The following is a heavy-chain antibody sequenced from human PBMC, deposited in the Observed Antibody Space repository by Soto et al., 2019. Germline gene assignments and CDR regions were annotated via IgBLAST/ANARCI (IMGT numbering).Heavy chain of an antibody. D-gene: IGHD2-15*01. J-gene: IGHJ4*02. CDR1: GVTFSRDA. Sequence: QVHLVESGGGVAEPGGSLRLSCGASGVTFSRDAIHWVRQAPGKGLEWVAMIWFDGSNKYYADSVKGRFSISRDNSKNTLFLQMDSLRAEDMAVYYCARAQMPAATTDVDFWCQGNLVIVSS. V-gene: IGHV3-33*01. CDR3: ARAQMPAATTDVDF. CDR2: IWFDGSNK.